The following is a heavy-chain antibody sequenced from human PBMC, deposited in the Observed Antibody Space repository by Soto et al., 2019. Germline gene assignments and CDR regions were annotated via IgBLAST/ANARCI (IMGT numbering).Heavy chain of an antibody. J-gene: IGHJ4*02. CDR1: GFTFSSYG. CDR3: AKPRLRYCSSTSCHSDFDY. V-gene: IGHV3-30*18. Sequence: QVQLVESGGGVVQPGRSLRLSCAASGFTFSSYGMHWVRQAPGKGLEWVAVISYDGSNKYYADSVKGRFTISRDNSKNTPYLQMNSLRAEDTAVYYCAKPRLRYCSSTSCHSDFDYWGQGTLVTVSS. CDR2: ISYDGSNK. D-gene: IGHD2-2*01.